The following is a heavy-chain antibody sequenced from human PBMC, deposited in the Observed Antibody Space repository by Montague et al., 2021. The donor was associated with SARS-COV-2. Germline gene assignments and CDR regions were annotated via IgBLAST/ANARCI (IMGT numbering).Heavy chain of an antibody. V-gene: IGHV4-39*01. Sequence: SETLSPTRTVSGGSIRTSSYYWGWIRQPPGKGLDWIGSIYYSGSTYYNPSLKSRVTISVDTSKNQFSLKLSSVTAADTAVYYCAMRGGALDAFDIWGQGTMVIVSS. CDR3: AMRGGALDAFDI. CDR1: GGSIRTSSYY. D-gene: IGHD4-17*01. J-gene: IGHJ3*02. CDR2: IYYSGST.